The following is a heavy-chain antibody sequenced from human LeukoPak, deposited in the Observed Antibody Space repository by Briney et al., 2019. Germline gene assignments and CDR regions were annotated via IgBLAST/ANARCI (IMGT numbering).Heavy chain of an antibody. CDR3: ARADFDSRAYYPPYFDY. J-gene: IGHJ4*02. Sequence: PGGSLRLSCAASGFNFSNYDMHWVRQTTGKVLEWVSAIDSAGDTYYPGSVKGRFAISRGNGKYSLSLQMNSLRAEDTAVYYCARADFDSRAYYPPYFDYWGQGTLVTVSS. CDR2: IDSAGDT. CDR1: GFNFSNYD. D-gene: IGHD3-22*01. V-gene: IGHV3-13*04.